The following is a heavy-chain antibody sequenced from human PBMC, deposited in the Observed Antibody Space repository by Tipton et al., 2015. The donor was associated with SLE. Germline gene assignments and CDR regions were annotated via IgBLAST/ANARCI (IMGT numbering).Heavy chain of an antibody. Sequence: TLSLSCAVYGGSFSGYYWSWIRQPPGKGLEWNGEINHSGSTNYNPSLKSRVTISVDTSKNQFSLKLSSVTAADTAVYYCARARAYCGGDCYSAEFFQHWGQGTLVTVSS. V-gene: IGHV4-34*01. J-gene: IGHJ1*01. CDR3: ARARAYCGGDCYSAEFFQH. CDR2: INHSGST. CDR1: GGSFSGYY. D-gene: IGHD2-21*02.